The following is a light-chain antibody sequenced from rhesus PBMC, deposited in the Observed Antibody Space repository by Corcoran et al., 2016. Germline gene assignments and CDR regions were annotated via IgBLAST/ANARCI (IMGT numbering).Light chain of an antibody. CDR2: KAS. V-gene: IGKV1-22*01. J-gene: IGKJ1*01. CDR3: LQYSSSPWT. Sequence: DIQMTQSPSSLSASVGDTVTITCRASQSISSWLDWYQQKPGKAPKLLIYKASSWQSGGPSRFSGSGSVTDFTLTISSLQPEDFATYYCLQYSSSPWTFGQGTKVEIK. CDR1: QSISSW.